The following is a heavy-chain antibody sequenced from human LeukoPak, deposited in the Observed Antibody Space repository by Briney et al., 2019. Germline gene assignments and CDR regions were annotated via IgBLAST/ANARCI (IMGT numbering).Heavy chain of an antibody. CDR3: ARGANVDIGAFDI. CDR1: GGSISNNNW. Sequence: PSGTLSLTCAVSGGSISNNNWWSWVRQPPGKGLEWIGEIYHSRSTNYNPSLKSRDTISVDKSKNQFSLKLSSVTAADTAVYYCARGANVDIGAFDIWGQGTVVTVSS. CDR2: IYHSRST. V-gene: IGHV4-4*02. J-gene: IGHJ3*02. D-gene: IGHD5-12*01.